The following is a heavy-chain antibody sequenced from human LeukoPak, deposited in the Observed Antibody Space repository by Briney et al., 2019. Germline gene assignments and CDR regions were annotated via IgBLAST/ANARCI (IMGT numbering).Heavy chain of an antibody. J-gene: IGHJ2*01. CDR2: INPNSGGT. V-gene: IGHV1-2*02. Sequence: EASVKVSCKASGYTFTGYYMHWVRQAPGQGLEWMGWINPNSGGTNYAQKFQGRVTMTRDTSISTAYMELSRLRSDDTAVYYCARVQYYDSTGCSDFEGWGPVILVTVSS. D-gene: IGHD3-22*01. CDR1: GYTFTGYY. CDR3: ARVQYYDSTGCSDFEG.